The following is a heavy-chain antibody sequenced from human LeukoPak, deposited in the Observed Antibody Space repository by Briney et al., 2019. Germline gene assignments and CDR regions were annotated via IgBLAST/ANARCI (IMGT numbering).Heavy chain of an antibody. CDR3: ARHDGYNYARIDY. V-gene: IGHV4-39*01. CDR2: IYYSGNT. D-gene: IGHD5-18*01. CDR1: GGSISRSSYY. Sequence: SETLSLTCTVSGGSISRSSYYWGRIRQPPGKGLEWIGSIYYSGNTYYNRSLKSRITMSVDTSKSQFSLKLTSVTAADTAVYFCARHDGYNYARIDYWGQGTLVTVSS. J-gene: IGHJ4*02.